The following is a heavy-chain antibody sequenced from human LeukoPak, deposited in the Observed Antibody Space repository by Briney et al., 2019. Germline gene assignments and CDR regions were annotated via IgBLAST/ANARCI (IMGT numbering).Heavy chain of an antibody. D-gene: IGHD5-18*01. CDR1: GGSISSYY. Sequence: SETLSLTCTVSGGSISSYYWSWIRQPPGKGLEWIGYIYYSGSTNYNPSLKSRVTISVDTSKNQFSLKLSSVTAADTAVYYCARPDTAMANFDYWGQGTLVTVSS. CDR3: ARPDTAMANFDY. CDR2: IYYSGST. J-gene: IGHJ4*02. V-gene: IGHV4-59*01.